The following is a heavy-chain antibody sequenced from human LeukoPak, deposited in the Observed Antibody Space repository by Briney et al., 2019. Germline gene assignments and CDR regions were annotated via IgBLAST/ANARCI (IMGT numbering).Heavy chain of an antibody. D-gene: IGHD1-26*01. J-gene: IGHJ5*02. CDR1: GGSISRADYY. CDR2: ISYSGDS. CDR3: ATGRVGATFDA. Sequence: PSETLSLPCTVSGGSISRADYYWSWIRQPPGKGLERLGYISYSGDSYYNPSLKSRLTISIDTSKNQFSLKLSSVTAADTAVYYCATGRVGATFDAWGQGTQVTVSS. V-gene: IGHV4-30-4*01.